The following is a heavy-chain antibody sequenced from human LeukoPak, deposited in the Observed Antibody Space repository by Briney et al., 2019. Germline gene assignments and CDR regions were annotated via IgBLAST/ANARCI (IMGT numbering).Heavy chain of an antibody. V-gene: IGHV3-23*01. J-gene: IGHJ5*02. D-gene: IGHD3-10*01. Sequence: GGSLRLSCAASGFTFSSYAMSWVRQAPGKGLEWVSAISGSGGSTYYADSVKGRFTISRDNSKNTLYLQMNSLRAEDTAVYYCAKADYYGSGSYYPINWFDPWGRGTLVTVSS. CDR1: GFTFSSYA. CDR3: AKADYYGSGSYYPINWFDP. CDR2: ISGSGGST.